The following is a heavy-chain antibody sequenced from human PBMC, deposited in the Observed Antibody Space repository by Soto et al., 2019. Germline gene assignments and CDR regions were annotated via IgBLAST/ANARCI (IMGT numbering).Heavy chain of an antibody. CDR1: GFAFASYA. J-gene: IGHJ4*02. CDR3: AKDRGSSISSSNY. CDR2: IGSTGSST. Sequence: PGGSLRLSCAASGFAFASYAMTWVRQAPGKGLEWVSSIGSTGSSTSYADSVKGRFTISRDNSKYTVFLQMNALRAEDTAVYYCAKDRGSSISSSNYWGQGTLVTVSS. D-gene: IGHD2-2*01. V-gene: IGHV3-23*01.